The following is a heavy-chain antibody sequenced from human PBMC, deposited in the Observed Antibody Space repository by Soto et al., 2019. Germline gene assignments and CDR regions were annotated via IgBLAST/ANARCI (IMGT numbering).Heavy chain of an antibody. Sequence: ASVKVSCKASGGTFSSYAISWVRQAPGQGLEWMGGIIPIFGTANYAQKFQGRVTITADESTSTAYMELSSLRSEDTAVYYCARARYSSSWSRQPFDYWGQGTLVTVSS. V-gene: IGHV1-69*13. J-gene: IGHJ4*02. CDR3: ARARYSSSWSRQPFDY. CDR1: GGTFSSYA. D-gene: IGHD6-13*01. CDR2: IIPIFGTA.